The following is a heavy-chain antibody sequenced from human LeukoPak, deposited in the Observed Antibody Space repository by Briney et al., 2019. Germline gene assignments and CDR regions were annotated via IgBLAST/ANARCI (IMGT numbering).Heavy chain of an antibody. V-gene: IGHV3-23*01. Sequence: PGGSLRLSCAASGFTFSSYAMSWVRQAPGKGLEWVSAISGSGGSTYYADSVKGRFTISRDNSKNTLYLQMNSLRAEDTAVHYCAKRGAVAGTGYFQHWGQGTLVTVSS. CDR3: AKRGAVAGTGYFQH. J-gene: IGHJ1*01. D-gene: IGHD6-19*01. CDR2: ISGSGGST. CDR1: GFTFSSYA.